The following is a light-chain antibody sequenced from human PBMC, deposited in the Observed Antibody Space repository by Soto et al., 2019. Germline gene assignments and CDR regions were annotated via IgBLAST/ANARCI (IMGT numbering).Light chain of an antibody. V-gene: IGKV4-1*01. CDR3: QQYYFTPLT. CDR2: WAS. Sequence: DVVMTQSPESLTVSLGERANISCKSSQSVLYSSNNRNYVAWYQQKPGQPPKLLILWASTREYGVPDRFSGSGSGTDFTLTISSLQAEDVAVYYCQQYYFTPLTFGGGTKVEIK. J-gene: IGKJ4*01. CDR1: QSVLYSSNNRNY.